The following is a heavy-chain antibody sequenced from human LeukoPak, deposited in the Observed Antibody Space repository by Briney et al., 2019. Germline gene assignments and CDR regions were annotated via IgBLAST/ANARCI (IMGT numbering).Heavy chain of an antibody. CDR2: INHSGST. CDR1: GGSFSGYY. Sequence: SETLSLTCAVYGGSFSGYYWSWIRQPPGKGLEWIGEINHSGSTNYNPSLKSRVTISVDTSKNQFSLKLSSVTAADTAVYYWAVKPGYYYDSRGYYNWGQGTLVTVSS. CDR3: AVKPGYYYDSRGYYN. J-gene: IGHJ4*02. V-gene: IGHV4-34*01. D-gene: IGHD3-22*01.